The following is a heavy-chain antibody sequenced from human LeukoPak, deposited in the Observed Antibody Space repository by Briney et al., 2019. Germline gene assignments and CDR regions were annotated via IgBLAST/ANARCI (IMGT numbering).Heavy chain of an antibody. CDR1: GFTFSSYS. CDR3: ARGGIAAAGIYY. J-gene: IGHJ4*02. D-gene: IGHD6-13*01. Sequence: GGSLRLSCAASGFTFSSYSMNWVRQAPGKGLEWVSSISSSSSYIYYADSVKGRFTISRDNAKNSLYPQMNSLRAEDTAVYYCARGGIAAAGIYYWGQGTLVTVSS. CDR2: ISSSSSYI. V-gene: IGHV3-21*01.